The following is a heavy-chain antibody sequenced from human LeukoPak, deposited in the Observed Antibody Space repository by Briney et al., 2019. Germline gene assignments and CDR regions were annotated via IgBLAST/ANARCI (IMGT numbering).Heavy chain of an antibody. V-gene: IGHV1-69*04. CDR3: ARDDCSSTSCRRAYYYGMDV. D-gene: IGHD2-2*01. CDR1: GGTFSSYA. CDR2: IIPILGIA. J-gene: IGHJ6*02. Sequence: ASVKVSCKASGGTFSSYAISWVRQAPGQGLEWMGRIIPILGIANYAQKFQGRVTITADKSTSTAYMELSSLRSEDTAVYYCARDDCSSTSCRRAYYYGMDVWGQGTTVTVPS.